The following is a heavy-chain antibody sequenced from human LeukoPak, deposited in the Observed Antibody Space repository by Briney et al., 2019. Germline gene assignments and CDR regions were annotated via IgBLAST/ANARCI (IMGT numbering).Heavy chain of an antibody. J-gene: IGHJ4*02. Sequence: SGTLSLTCAVSGGSISSSNWWSWVRQPPGKGLEWIGEIYHSGSTNHNPSLKSRVTISVDKSKNQFSLKLSSVTAADTAVYYCARKPIVNSAWYYFDYWGQGTLVTVSS. CDR3: ARKPIVNSAWYYFDY. D-gene: IGHD3-22*01. V-gene: IGHV4-4*02. CDR1: GGSISSSNW. CDR2: IYHSGST.